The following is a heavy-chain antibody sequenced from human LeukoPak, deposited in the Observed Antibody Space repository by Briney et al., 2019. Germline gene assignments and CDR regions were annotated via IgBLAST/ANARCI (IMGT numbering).Heavy chain of an antibody. V-gene: IGHV4-34*01. CDR1: GGSFSGYY. Sequence: SETLSLTCAVYGGSFSGYYWSWIRQPPGKGLEWIGEINHSGSTNYNPSLKSRVTISVDTSKNQFSLKLSSVTAADTAVYYCARQSYNWNDATTFDYWGQGTLVIVSS. J-gene: IGHJ4*02. D-gene: IGHD1-20*01. CDR3: ARQSYNWNDATTFDY. CDR2: INHSGST.